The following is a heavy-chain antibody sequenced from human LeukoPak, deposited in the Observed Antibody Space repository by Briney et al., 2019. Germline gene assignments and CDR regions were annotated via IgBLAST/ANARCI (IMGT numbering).Heavy chain of an antibody. CDR3: ARGAEYYYDSSGYFPFDY. J-gene: IGHJ4*02. CDR1: GFTFSSYS. D-gene: IGHD3-22*01. CDR2: ITSGGHI. V-gene: IGHV3-21*01. Sequence: GGSLRLSCAASGFTFSSYSMNWVRQAPGKGLEWVSSITSGGHIYCPDSLKGRFTISRDNAKNSLYLQMNSLRAEDTAIYYCARGAEYYYDSSGYFPFDYWGQGTLVTVSS.